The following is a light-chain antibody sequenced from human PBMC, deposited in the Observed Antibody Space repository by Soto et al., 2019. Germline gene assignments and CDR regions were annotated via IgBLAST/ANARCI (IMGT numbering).Light chain of an antibody. Sequence: DIQMTQSPSSLSASAGDRVTITCRASQSISSYLNWYQQKPGKAPKLLIYAASSLQSGVPSRFSGSGSGTDFTLTISSLQPEDFATYFCQQSSSTPWTFGQGTKVEIK. CDR1: QSISSY. J-gene: IGKJ1*01. V-gene: IGKV1-39*01. CDR2: AAS. CDR3: QQSSSTPWT.